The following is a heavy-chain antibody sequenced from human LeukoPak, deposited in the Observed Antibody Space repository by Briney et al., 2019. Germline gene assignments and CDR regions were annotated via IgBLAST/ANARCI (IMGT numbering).Heavy chain of an antibody. D-gene: IGHD4-17*01. CDR1: GGSISSGSYY. Sequence: TLSLTCTVSGGSISSGSYYWSWIRQPAGKGLEWIGRIYTSGSTNYNPSLKSRVTISVDTSKNQFSLKLSSVTAADTAVYYCASGRYGDYDYYYYYYMDVWGKGTTVTVSS. CDR3: ASGRYGDYDYYYYYYMDV. J-gene: IGHJ6*03. V-gene: IGHV4-61*02. CDR2: IYTSGST.